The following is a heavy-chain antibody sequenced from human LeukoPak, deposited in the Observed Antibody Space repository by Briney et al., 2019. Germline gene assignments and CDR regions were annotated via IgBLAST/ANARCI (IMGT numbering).Heavy chain of an antibody. CDR1: GYTFTGYY. D-gene: IGHD3-22*01. Sequence: ASVKVSCEASGYTFTGYYMHWVRQAPGQGLEWMGWINPNSGRTNYAQKFQGRVTMTGDTSISTAYMELTRLTSDDTAVYYCARGTYYDSSAYSGVRLFDYWGQETLVTVSS. J-gene: IGHJ4*02. V-gene: IGHV1-2*02. CDR2: INPNSGRT. CDR3: ARGTYYDSSAYSGVRLFDY.